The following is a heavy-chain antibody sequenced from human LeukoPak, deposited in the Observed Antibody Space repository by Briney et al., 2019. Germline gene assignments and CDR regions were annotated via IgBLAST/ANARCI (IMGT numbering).Heavy chain of an antibody. D-gene: IGHD6-13*01. J-gene: IGHJ3*02. V-gene: IGHV1-2*02. CDR3: ARGRRSSSWYEDDI. CDR2: INPNNGGT. CDR1: GYTFTAYY. Sequence: ASVKVSCKASGYTFTAYYMHWVRQAPGQGLEWMGWINPNNGGTIYAQKFQGRVTVTRDKSISTAYMDLSSLRSDDTAVYYCARGRRSSSWYEDDIWSQGTMVTVSS.